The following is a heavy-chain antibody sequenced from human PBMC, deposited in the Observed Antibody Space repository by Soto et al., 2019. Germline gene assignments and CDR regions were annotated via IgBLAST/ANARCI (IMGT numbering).Heavy chain of an antibody. D-gene: IGHD6-19*01. J-gene: IGHJ4*02. CDR1: GFTFNTYG. CDR2: ISYDGSNK. CDR3: VKCASESLVPFAY. V-gene: IGHV3-30*18. Sequence: QVQLVESGGGVVQPGRSLRLSCAASGFTFNTYGIHWVRQAPGRGLEWVAVISYDGSNKYYADSVKGRFTISRDNSKNTLYLQMTSLRTEDTAVYYCVKCASESLVPFAYWGQGTLVTVSS.